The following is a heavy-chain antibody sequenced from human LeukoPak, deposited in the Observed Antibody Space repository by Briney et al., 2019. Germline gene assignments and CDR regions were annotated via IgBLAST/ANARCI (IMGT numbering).Heavy chain of an antibody. Sequence: GGSLRLSCAASGFTFSSYAMSWVRQAPGKGLEWVSALSGSGGSTYYADSVKGRFTISRDNSKNTLYLQMNSLRAEDTAVYYCAKVAGIVTGTTAYYGMDVWGQGTTVTVSS. V-gene: IGHV3-23*01. CDR3: AKVAGIVTGTTAYYGMDV. D-gene: IGHD1-7*01. CDR2: LSGSGGST. CDR1: GFTFSSYA. J-gene: IGHJ6*02.